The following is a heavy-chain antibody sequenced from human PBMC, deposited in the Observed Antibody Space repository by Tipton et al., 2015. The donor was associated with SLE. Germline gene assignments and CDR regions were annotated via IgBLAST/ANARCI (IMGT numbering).Heavy chain of an antibody. J-gene: IGHJ5*02. Sequence: AISGSGGSTYYADSVKGRFTISRDNAKNTLYLQMNSLRAEDTAVYYCARETDDYDFWSGYISGFDPWGQGTLVTVSS. D-gene: IGHD3-3*01. CDR2: ISGSGGST. CDR3: ARETDDYDFWSGYISGFDP. V-gene: IGHV3-23*01.